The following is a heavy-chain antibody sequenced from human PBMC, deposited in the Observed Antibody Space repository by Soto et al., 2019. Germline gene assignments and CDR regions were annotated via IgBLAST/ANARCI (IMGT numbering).Heavy chain of an antibody. CDR1: GFTFGDYA. D-gene: IGHD3-10*01. V-gene: IGHV3-9*01. CDR2: FKWNSGDV. Sequence: PGGSLRLSCAASGFTFGDYAMHWVRQFPGKGLEWVSGFKWNSGDVGYADSVKGRFTISRDNARNSLYLKMNSLRPEDTAVYYCAKDRSSGSPYYGMDLWGQGTMVTVSS. J-gene: IGHJ6*02. CDR3: AKDRSSGSPYYGMDL.